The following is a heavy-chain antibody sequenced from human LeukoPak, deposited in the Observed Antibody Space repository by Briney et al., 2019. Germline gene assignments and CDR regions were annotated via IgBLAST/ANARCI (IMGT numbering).Heavy chain of an antibody. CDR1: GFTFSSYG. CDR3: ARDSGNYLDAFDI. J-gene: IGHJ3*02. D-gene: IGHD1-7*01. Sequence: GGSLRLSCAASGFTFSSYGMSWVRQAPGKGLEWVSAISGSGGSTYYADSVKGRFTISRDNSKNSLYLQMNSLRAEDTAVYYCARDSGNYLDAFDIWGQGTMVTVSS. V-gene: IGHV3-23*01. CDR2: ISGSGGST.